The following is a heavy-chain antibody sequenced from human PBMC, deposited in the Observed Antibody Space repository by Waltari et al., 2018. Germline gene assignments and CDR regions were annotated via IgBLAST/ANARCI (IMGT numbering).Heavy chain of an antibody. D-gene: IGHD3-3*01. CDR3: ARGRDFWSGYYPIDY. CDR1: GGSFSGYY. CDR2: SNHSGST. Sequence: QVQLQQWGAGLLKPSETLSLTCAVYGGSFSGYYWSWIRQPPGKGLEWIGESNHSGSTNSNPSLKSRVTISVDTSKNQFSRKLSSVTAADTAVYYCARGRDFWSGYYPIDYWGQGTLVTVSS. V-gene: IGHV4-34*01. J-gene: IGHJ4*02.